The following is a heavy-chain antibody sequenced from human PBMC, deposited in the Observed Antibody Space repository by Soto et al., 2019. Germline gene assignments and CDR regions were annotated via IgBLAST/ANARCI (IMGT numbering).Heavy chain of an antibody. CDR2: IKQDGSEK. Sequence: EVQLVESGGGLVQPGGSLRLSCAASGFTFSSYWMSWVRQAPGKGLEWVANIKQDGSEKYYVDSVKGRFTISRDNANNSLYLQMNRLRAEDTAVYYCARGFGEDYYYYYMDVWGKGTTVTVSS. J-gene: IGHJ6*03. D-gene: IGHD3-10*01. V-gene: IGHV3-7*04. CDR1: GFTFSSYW. CDR3: ARGFGEDYYYYYMDV.